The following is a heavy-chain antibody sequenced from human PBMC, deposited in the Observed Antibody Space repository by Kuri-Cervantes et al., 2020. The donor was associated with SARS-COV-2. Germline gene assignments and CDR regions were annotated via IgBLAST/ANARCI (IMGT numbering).Heavy chain of an antibody. CDR3: ARLGLLWFRESQTGWFDP. CDR2: DSATGST. CDR1: GGSINNYF. J-gene: IGHJ5*02. Sequence: SETLSLTCTVSGGSINNYFWTWIRQPAGKGLEWIGRDSATGSTNFNPSLKSRVTMSVDTSKNQFSLKLSSVTAADTAVYYCARLGLLWFRESQTGWFDPWGQGTLVTASS. V-gene: IGHV4-4*07. D-gene: IGHD3-10*01.